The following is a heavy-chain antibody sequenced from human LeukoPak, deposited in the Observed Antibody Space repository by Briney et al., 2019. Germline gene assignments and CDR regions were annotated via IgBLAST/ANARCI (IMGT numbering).Heavy chain of an antibody. CDR1: GYSFTSYW. CDR3: ARGGRDGYNSYYFDY. CDR2: IYPGDSDT. V-gene: IGHV5-51*01. Sequence: GESLKISCQGSGYSFTSYWIGWVRQMPGKGLEWMGIIYPGDSDTRYSPSFQGQVTISADKSISTAYLQWSSLKASDTAMYYCARGGRDGYNSYYFDYWGQGTLVTVSS. J-gene: IGHJ4*02. D-gene: IGHD5-24*01.